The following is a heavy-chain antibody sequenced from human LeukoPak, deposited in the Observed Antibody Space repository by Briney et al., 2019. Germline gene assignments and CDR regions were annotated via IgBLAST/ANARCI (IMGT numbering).Heavy chain of an antibody. Sequence: PGGSLRLSCKPSGFTFGDYAMSWVRLAPGKGLEWIGFIRSRTYGGTTEYDASVKGRFTISRDDSKSIAYLQMNSLKTEDTAVYYCTRAARRDYVWGSFRPPFDYWGQGTLVTVSS. J-gene: IGHJ4*02. CDR2: IRSRTYGGTT. CDR3: TRAARRDYVWGSFRPPFDY. D-gene: IGHD3-16*02. V-gene: IGHV3-49*04. CDR1: GFTFGDYA.